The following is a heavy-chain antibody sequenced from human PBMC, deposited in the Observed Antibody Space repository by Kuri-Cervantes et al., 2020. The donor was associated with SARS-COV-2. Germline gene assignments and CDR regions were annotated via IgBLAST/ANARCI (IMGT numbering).Heavy chain of an antibody. V-gene: IGHV4-30-4*01. D-gene: IGHD2-8*02. J-gene: IGHJ5*02. CDR2: IYYSGST. CDR3: ARGLMGYCTGGVCPTRIDP. CDR1: SGSISSGDYY. Sequence: LRLSCTVSSGSISSGDYYWSWIRQPPGKGLEWIGYIYYSGSTYYNPSLKSRVTISVDTSKNQFSLKLSSVTAADTAVYYCARGLMGYCTGGVCPTRIDPWGQGTLVTVSS.